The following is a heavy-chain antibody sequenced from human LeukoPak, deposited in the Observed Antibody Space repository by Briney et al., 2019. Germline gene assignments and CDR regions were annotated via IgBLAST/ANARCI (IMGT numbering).Heavy chain of an antibody. CDR1: GGTFTSYA. CDR2: FIPIFGTA. Sequence: SVKVSCKASGGTFTSYAISWVRQAPGHGLEWMGGFIPIFGTANSAQTFQGRVTFTADKSTSTAYMELSSLRSEHTAVYCFARGPEGYYYYYYMDAWGKGTTFTVSS. CDR3: ARGPEGYYYYYYMDA. J-gene: IGHJ6*03. V-gene: IGHV1-69*06.